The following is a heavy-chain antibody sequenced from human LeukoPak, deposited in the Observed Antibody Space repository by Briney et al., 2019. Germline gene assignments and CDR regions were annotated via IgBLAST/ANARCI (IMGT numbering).Heavy chain of an antibody. D-gene: IGHD2-2*01. CDR3: ARGGNVVVPAAGGQIDY. V-gene: IGHV4-34*01. Sequence: KPSETLSLTGAGYGVSFSGYYWSWMRQPPGKGLEWIGEINHSGSTNYNPSLKSRATISVDTSKNQFSLKLSSVTAADTAVYYCARGGNVVVPAAGGQIDYWGQGTLVTVSS. CDR2: INHSGST. CDR1: GVSFSGYY. J-gene: IGHJ4*02.